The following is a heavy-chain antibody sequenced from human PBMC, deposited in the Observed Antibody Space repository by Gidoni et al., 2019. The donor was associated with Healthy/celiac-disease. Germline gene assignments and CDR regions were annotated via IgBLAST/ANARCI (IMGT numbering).Heavy chain of an antibody. V-gene: IGHV3-23*01. D-gene: IGHD2-15*01. Sequence: EVQVLESGGGLVQPGGSLRLSCAAPGFSLSSYAMGWVRQAQGKGMEWVSSILENGASTYYADSVKGRFTISRDNSKSTLYLQMNSLRAEDTAVYYCARSSGRWSFDYRGQGSLVTVSS. J-gene: IGHJ4*02. CDR3: ARSSGRWSFDY. CDR2: ILENGAST. CDR1: GFSLSSYA.